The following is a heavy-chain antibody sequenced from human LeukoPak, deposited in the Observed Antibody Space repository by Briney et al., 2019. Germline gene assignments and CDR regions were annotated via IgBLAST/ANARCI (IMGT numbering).Heavy chain of an antibody. CDR2: ISSSSSYI. D-gene: IGHD3-16*02. J-gene: IGHJ4*02. CDR3: ARDKVRDYVWGSYRYTDY. V-gene: IGHV3-21*01. CDR1: GFTFSSYS. Sequence: GGSLRLSCAASGFTFSSYSMNWVRQAPGKGLEWVSSISSSSSYIYYADSVKGRFTISRDNAKNSLYLQMNSLRAEDTAVYYCARDKVRDYVWGSYRYTDYWGQGTLATVSS.